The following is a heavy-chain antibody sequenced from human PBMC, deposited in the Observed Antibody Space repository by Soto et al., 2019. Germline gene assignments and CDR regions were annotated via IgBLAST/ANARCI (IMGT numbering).Heavy chain of an antibody. Sequence: PSETLSLTCTVSGGSISSNNYYWGWIRQPPGKGLEWIGNIYYSGNTYYNPSLKSRVTMSVDTSKNQFSLKLTSVTAADTAVYYCARRTTLVGAPFDPWGQGTLVTVSS. V-gene: IGHV4-39*01. D-gene: IGHD1-26*01. J-gene: IGHJ5*02. CDR3: ARRTTLVGAPFDP. CDR1: GGSISSNNYY. CDR2: IYYSGNT.